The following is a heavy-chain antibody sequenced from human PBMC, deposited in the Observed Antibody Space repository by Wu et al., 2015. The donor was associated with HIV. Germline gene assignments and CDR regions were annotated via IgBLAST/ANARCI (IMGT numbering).Heavy chain of an antibody. Sequence: QVQLVQSGAEVKKPGSSVKVSCKASGGTFSSYAISWVRQAPGQGLEWMGGIIPIFGTANYAQKFQGRVTITTDESTSTAYMELSSLRSEDTAVYYCAGADQGYYDSSGYTTPRDWGQGTLVTVSS. CDR3: AGADQGYYDSSGYTTPRD. CDR2: IIPIFGTA. D-gene: IGHD3-22*01. J-gene: IGHJ4*02. V-gene: IGHV1-69*05. CDR1: GGTFSSYA.